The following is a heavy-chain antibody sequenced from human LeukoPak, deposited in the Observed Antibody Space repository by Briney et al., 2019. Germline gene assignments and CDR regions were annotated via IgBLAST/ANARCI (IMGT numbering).Heavy chain of an antibody. CDR3: ATEAYYYDSSGSADAFDI. J-gene: IGHJ3*02. D-gene: IGHD3-22*01. Sequence: PGGSLRLSCAASGFTFSDYCMSWIRQAPGKGLEWVSGINWNGSSTCYADSVKGRFTISRDNAKNSLYLQMNSLRAEDTALYHCATEAYYYDSSGSADAFDIWGQGTMVTVSS. CDR1: GFTFSDYC. V-gene: IGHV3-20*01. CDR2: INWNGSST.